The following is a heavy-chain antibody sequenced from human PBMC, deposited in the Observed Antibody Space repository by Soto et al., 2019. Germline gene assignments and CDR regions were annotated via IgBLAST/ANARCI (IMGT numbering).Heavy chain of an antibody. CDR2: IIPIFGTA. Sequence: ASVKVSCKASGGTFSSYAISWVRQAPGQGLEWMGGIIPIFGTAIYAQRFQQRVTITRDMSTSTAYMELSSLRSEDTAVYYCAAVETPPGYYYGMDVWGQGTAVTVSS. CDR1: GGTFSSYA. V-gene: IGHV1-69*05. D-gene: IGHD2-15*01. CDR3: AAVETPPGYYYGMDV. J-gene: IGHJ6*02.